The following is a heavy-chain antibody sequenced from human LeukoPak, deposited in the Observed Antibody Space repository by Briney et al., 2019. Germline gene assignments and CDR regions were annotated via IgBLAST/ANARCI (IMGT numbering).Heavy chain of an antibody. Sequence: ASVKVPCKASGYTFTGSYMQWVRQAPGQGLEWMGRINPNTGGTNYAQKVQGRGTMTRDTSIRTAYMELSRLRSDDTAVYYCAKETALDGDYSFDYWGQGTLVTVSS. V-gene: IGHV1-2*06. J-gene: IGHJ4*02. CDR3: AKETALDGDYSFDY. D-gene: IGHD4-17*01. CDR1: GYTFTGSY. CDR2: INPNTGGT.